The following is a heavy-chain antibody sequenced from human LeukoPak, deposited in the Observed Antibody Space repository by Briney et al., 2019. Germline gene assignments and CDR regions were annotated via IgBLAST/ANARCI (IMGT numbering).Heavy chain of an antibody. CDR2: ISWNSGSI. J-gene: IGHJ4*02. D-gene: IGHD5-12*01. Sequence: GRSLRLSCAASGFTFDDYGMHWVRQAPGKGLEWVSGISWNSGSIGYADSVKGRFTISRDNAKNSLYLQMNSLRAEGTALYYCAKDYSGYDAAFDYWGQGTLVTVSS. CDR3: AKDYSGYDAAFDY. V-gene: IGHV3-9*01. CDR1: GFTFDDYG.